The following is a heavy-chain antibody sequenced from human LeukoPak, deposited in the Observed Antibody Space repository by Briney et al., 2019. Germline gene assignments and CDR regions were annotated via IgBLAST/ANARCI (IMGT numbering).Heavy chain of an antibody. CDR1: GFTVVDYS. CDR3: AKDVGSGDSSSYYYFDY. CDR2: LSWNSGSI. J-gene: IGHJ4*02. V-gene: IGHV3-9*01. D-gene: IGHD6-13*01. Sequence: GGSLRLSRAASGFTVVDYSMRWVRQHPGKGLEWVSVLSWNSGSIGYADSVKGRFTISRDNAKNSLYLQMNSLRAEDTALYYCAKDVGSGDSSSYYYFDYWGQGTLVTVSS.